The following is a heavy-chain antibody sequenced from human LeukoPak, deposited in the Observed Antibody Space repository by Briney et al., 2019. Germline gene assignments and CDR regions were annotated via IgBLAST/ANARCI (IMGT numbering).Heavy chain of an antibody. CDR2: IKYDGSEK. J-gene: IGHJ5*02. V-gene: IGHV3-7*01. Sequence: GGSLTLLCAVSGFPLSGYWMTWVRRARGKGREGVANIKYDGSEKQCVDSVKGRFTISRDNAKNSLYLQTNSLRVEDMAVYYCARGLGWLDRWGQGTLVTVSS. CDR1: GFPLSGYW. CDR3: ARGLGWLDR.